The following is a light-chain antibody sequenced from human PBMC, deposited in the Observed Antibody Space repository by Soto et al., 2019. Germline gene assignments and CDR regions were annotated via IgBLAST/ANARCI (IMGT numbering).Light chain of an antibody. J-gene: IGKJ5*01. Sequence: EIVLMQSLGTLSLTPGERATLSCRAIQSVSNNYLAWYQQKPGQAPRLLIYGASTRATGIPARFSGSGSGTDFTLTISSLEPEDFAVYYCQQRSNWPPITFGQGTRLE. V-gene: IGKV3-11*01. CDR3: QQRSNWPPIT. CDR1: QSVSNNY. CDR2: GAS.